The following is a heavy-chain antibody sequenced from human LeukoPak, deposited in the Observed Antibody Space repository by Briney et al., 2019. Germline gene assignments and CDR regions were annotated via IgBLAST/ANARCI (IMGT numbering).Heavy chain of an antibody. CDR2: ISGGSGGST. V-gene: IGHV3-23*01. J-gene: IGHJ4*02. D-gene: IGHD2-21*02. Sequence: GGSLRLSCAASGFTFSTYAMSWVRQAPGKGLEWVSSISGGSGGSTYYADSVKGRFTISRDSSKNTLYLQMNSLRVEDTAVYYCAKGDAYCGGDCYPDWGQGTLVTVSS. CDR3: AKGDAYCGGDCYPD. CDR1: GFTFSTYA.